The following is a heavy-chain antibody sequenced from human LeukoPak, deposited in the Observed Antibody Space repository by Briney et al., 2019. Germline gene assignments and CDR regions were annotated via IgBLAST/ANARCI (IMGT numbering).Heavy chain of an antibody. CDR3: ATGASGAQQLAPC. Sequence: SETLSLTCTVSGDSISSSSYYWGWIRQPPGKGLEWIGSTYYSESSYYNPSLKSRVSISLDTSKNQFSLKLSSLTAADTAVYYCATGASGAQQLAPCWGQGTLVTVSS. V-gene: IGHV4-39*01. J-gene: IGHJ4*02. D-gene: IGHD6-13*01. CDR2: TYYSESS. CDR1: GDSISSSSYY.